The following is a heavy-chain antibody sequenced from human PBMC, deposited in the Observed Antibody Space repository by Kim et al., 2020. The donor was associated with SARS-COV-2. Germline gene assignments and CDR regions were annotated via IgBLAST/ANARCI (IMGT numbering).Heavy chain of an antibody. CDR3: AKGWIQLWSPFDY. CDR2: IWYDGSNK. V-gene: IGHV3-33*06. J-gene: IGHJ4*02. D-gene: IGHD5-18*01. Sequence: GGSLRLSCAASGFTFSSYGMHWVRQAPGKGLEWVAAIWYDGSNKYYADSVKGRFTISRDNSKNTLYLQMNSLRAADTAVYYCAKGWIQLWSPFDYWGQAT. CDR1: GFTFSSYG.